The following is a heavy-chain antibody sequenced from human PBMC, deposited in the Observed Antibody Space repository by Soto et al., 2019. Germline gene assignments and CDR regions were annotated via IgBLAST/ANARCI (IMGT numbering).Heavy chain of an antibody. Sequence: GESLKISCKGSGYSFTSYWIGWVRQMPGKGLEWMGIIYPGDSDTRYSPSFQGQVTISADRSISAAYLQWSSLKASDTAMYYCARPRSSSRNYYGMDVWGQGTTVTVSS. D-gene: IGHD6-13*01. CDR2: IYPGDSDT. V-gene: IGHV5-51*01. J-gene: IGHJ6*02. CDR3: ARPRSSSRNYYGMDV. CDR1: GYSFTSYW.